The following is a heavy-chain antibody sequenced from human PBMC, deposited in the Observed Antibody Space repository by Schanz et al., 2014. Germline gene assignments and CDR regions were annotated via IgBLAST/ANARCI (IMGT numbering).Heavy chain of an antibody. CDR2: IIPILGIA. J-gene: IGHJ4*02. CDR1: GYPFSIYG. D-gene: IGHD6-13*01. V-gene: IGHV1-18*04. Sequence: QVQLVQSGAEVKKPGASVTVSCKASGYPFSIYGFSWVRQAPGQGLEWMGRIIPILGIANYAQKFQGRVTMTRDTSTSTVYMELSSLRSEDTAVYYCARDGVDAAAGGNYWGQGTLVTVSS. CDR3: ARDGVDAAAGGNY.